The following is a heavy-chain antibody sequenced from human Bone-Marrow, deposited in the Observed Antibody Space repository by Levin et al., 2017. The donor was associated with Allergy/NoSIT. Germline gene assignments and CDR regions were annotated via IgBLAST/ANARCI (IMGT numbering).Heavy chain of an antibody. V-gene: IGHV6-1*01. CDR2: TYYRTKWYN. CDR3: AREDPSGNYYNWFDP. J-gene: IGHJ5*02. Sequence: SQTLSLTCGISGDRVSSDSDAWNWIRQSPSRGLEWLGRTYYRTKWYNDYAVSVKSRITINPDTSRNQFSLQLNSVTPEDTAVYYCAREDPSGNYYNWFDPWGQGTLVTVSS. CDR1: GDRVSSDSDA. D-gene: IGHD1-26*01.